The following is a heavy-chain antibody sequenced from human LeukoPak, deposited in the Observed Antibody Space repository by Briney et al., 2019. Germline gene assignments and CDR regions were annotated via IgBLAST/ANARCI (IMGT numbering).Heavy chain of an antibody. Sequence: SETLSLTCAVYGGSFSGYYWSWIRQPPGKGLEWIGYIYYSGSTNYNPSLKSRVTISVDTSKNQFSLKLSSVTAADTAVYYCARQYSSGQFDYWGQGTLVTVSS. CDR1: GGSFSGYY. CDR2: IYYSGST. J-gene: IGHJ4*02. D-gene: IGHD6-19*01. V-gene: IGHV4-59*08. CDR3: ARQYSSGQFDY.